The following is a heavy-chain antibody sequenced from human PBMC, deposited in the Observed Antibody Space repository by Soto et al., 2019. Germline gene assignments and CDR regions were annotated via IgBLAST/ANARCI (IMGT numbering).Heavy chain of an antibody. J-gene: IGHJ5*02. D-gene: IGHD6-13*01. CDR1: GGSVSSGSYY. V-gene: IGHV4-61*01. CDR2: IYYSGST. Sequence: SETLSLTCTVSGGSVSSGSYYWSWIRQPPGKGLEWIGYIYYSGSTNYNPSLKSRVTISVDTSKNQFSLKLSSVTAADTAVYYCARNKIAAAGTLNWFDPWGQGTLVTVS. CDR3: ARNKIAAAGTLNWFDP.